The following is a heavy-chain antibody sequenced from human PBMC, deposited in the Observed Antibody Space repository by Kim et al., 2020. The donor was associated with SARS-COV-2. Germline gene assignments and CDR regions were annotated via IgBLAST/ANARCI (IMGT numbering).Heavy chain of an antibody. D-gene: IGHD6-19*01. CDR1: GYTLTELS. J-gene: IGHJ6*02. CDR3: AVAGIGIGYYYYGMDV. Sequence: ASVKVSFKVSGYTLTELSMHWVRQAPGKGLEWMGGFDPEDGETIYAQKFQGRVTMTEDTSTDTAYMELSSLRSEDTAVYYCAVAGIGIGYYYYGMDVWGQGTTVTVSS. V-gene: IGHV1-24*01. CDR2: FDPEDGET.